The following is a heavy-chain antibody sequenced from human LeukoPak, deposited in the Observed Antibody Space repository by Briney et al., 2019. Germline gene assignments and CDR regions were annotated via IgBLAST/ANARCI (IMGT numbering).Heavy chain of an antibody. D-gene: IGHD3-3*01. J-gene: IGHJ5*02. Sequence: SVKVSCKASGGTFSSYAISWVRQAPGQGLEWMGRIIPILGIANYAQKFQGRVTITADKSTSTAYMELSSLRSEDTAVYYCARAHLTIFGVNWFDPWGQGTLVTVSS. CDR2: IIPILGIA. CDR3: ARAHLTIFGVNWFDP. V-gene: IGHV1-69*04. CDR1: GGTFSSYA.